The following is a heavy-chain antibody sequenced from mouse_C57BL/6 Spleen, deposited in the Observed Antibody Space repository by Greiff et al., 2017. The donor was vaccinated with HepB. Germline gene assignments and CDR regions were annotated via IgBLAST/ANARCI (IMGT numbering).Heavy chain of an antibody. CDR2: IHPSDSDT. CDR1: GYTFTSYW. Sequence: VKLQQPGAELVKPGASVKVSCKASGYTFTSYWMHWVKQRPGQGLEWIGRIHPSDSDTNYNQKFKGKATLTVDKSSSTAYMQLSSLTSEDSAVYYCAIPYYGNYVDWFAYWGQGTLVTVSA. J-gene: IGHJ3*01. V-gene: IGHV1-74*01. D-gene: IGHD2-1*01. CDR3: AIPYYGNYVDWFAY.